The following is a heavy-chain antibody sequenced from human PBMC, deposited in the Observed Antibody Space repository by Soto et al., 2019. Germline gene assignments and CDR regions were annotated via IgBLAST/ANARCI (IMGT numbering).Heavy chain of an antibody. J-gene: IGHJ6*02. CDR2: INAGNGNT. CDR1: GYTFTSYA. Sequence: QVPLVQSGAEVKKPGASVKVSCKASGYTFTSYAMHWVRQAPGQRLEWMGWINAGNGNTKYSQKFQGRVTITRDTSAGTAYMELSSLRSEDTAVYYCARSTNGGDYYYYGMDVWGQGTTVTVSS. D-gene: IGHD2-8*01. CDR3: ARSTNGGDYYYYGMDV. V-gene: IGHV1-3*01.